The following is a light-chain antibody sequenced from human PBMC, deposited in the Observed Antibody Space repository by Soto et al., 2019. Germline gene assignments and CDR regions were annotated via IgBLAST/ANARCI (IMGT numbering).Light chain of an antibody. V-gene: IGKV3-20*01. CDR1: QSVSSTY. Sequence: EIVLTQSPGTLSLSPGERATLSCRASQSVSSTYLAWYQQKPGQAPRLLLYGAYNRATGIPDRFSGSGSGTDFTLTISRLEPEDFAVYYCQQYCSAPWVFGQGTKVDIK. J-gene: IGKJ1*01. CDR3: QQYCSAPWV. CDR2: GAY.